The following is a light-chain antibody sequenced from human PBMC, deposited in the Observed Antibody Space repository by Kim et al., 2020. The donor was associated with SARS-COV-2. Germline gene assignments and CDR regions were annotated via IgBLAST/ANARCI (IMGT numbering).Light chain of an antibody. J-gene: IGKJ2*01. V-gene: IGKV3-15*01. Sequence: SVSPGERDTLSCRASQSVSSNLAWYQQKPGQAPRLLIYGASTRATGIPSRFSGSGSGTEFTLTISSLQSEDFAVYSCQQYNNWPYTFGQGTKLEIK. CDR3: QQYNNWPYT. CDR2: GAS. CDR1: QSVSSN.